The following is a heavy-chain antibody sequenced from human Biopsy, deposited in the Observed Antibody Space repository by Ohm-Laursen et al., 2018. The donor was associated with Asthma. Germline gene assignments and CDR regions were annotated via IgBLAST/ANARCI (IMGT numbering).Heavy chain of an antibody. CDR1: GDSFSNYA. CDR2: INAGDGNT. D-gene: IGHD3-9*01. V-gene: IGHV1-3*01. J-gene: IGHJ3*02. CDR3: ARTYYDFLTGQVHDAFAM. Sequence: SVKVSCKASGDSFSNYAISWVRQAPGQGLEWMGWINAGDGNTKYSQKFQGRVTITRDTSASTAYMDLRSLRSEDTAMYYCARTYYDFLTGQVHDAFAMWGQGTMVTVSS.